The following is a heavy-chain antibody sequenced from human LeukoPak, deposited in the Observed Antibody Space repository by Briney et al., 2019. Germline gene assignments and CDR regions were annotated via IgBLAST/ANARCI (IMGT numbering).Heavy chain of an antibody. CDR2: ISGSGGST. V-gene: IGHV3-23*01. D-gene: IGHD1-1*01. CDR3: ATTKPARRYFDY. J-gene: IGHJ4*02. Sequence: GGSLRLSCAASGFTFSSYAMSWVRQAPGKGLEWVSAISGSGGSTYYADSVRGRFTISRDNSKNTLYLQMNSLRAEDTAVYYCATTKPARRYFDYWGQGTLVTVSS. CDR1: GFTFSSYA.